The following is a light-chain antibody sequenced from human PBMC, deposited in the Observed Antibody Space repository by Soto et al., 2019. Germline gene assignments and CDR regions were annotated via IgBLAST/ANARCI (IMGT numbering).Light chain of an antibody. CDR1: QTISSY. CDR3: QQSYSTPQT. J-gene: IGKJ1*01. CDR2: AAS. V-gene: IGKV1-39*01. Sequence: DIQMTQSPSSLSASVGDRVTITCRASQTISSYLNWYQQKPGKAPKLLIYAASSLQSGVPSRFSGSGSRTDFTLTINSLQPEDIATYYCQQSYSTPQTFGQGTKVDNK.